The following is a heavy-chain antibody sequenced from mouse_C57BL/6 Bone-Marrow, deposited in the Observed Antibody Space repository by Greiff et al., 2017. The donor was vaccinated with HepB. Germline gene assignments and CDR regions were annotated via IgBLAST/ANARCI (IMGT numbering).Heavy chain of an antibody. Sequence: QVQLQQPGAELVKPGASVKMSCKASGYTFTSYWITWVKQRPGQGLEWIGDIYPGSGSTNYNEKFKSKATLTVDTSSSTTYMQLSSLTSEDSAVYYSARESDYSNYYAMDYWGQGTSVTVSS. CDR1: GYTFTSYW. CDR2: IYPGSGST. J-gene: IGHJ4*01. V-gene: IGHV1-55*01. CDR3: ARESDYSNYYAMDY. D-gene: IGHD2-5*01.